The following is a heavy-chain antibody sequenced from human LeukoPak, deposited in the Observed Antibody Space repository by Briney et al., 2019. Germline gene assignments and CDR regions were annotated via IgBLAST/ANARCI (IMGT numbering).Heavy chain of an antibody. CDR2: IYSGGST. D-gene: IGHD2-21*01. Sequence: GGSLRLSCAASGFTVSSNYMSWVRQAPGKGLEWVSVIYSGGSTYYADSVKGRFTISRDNSKNTLYLQMNSLRAEDTAVYYCARVGGGDAADAFDIWGQGTMVTVSS. V-gene: IGHV3-66*01. CDR3: ARVGGGDAADAFDI. CDR1: GFTVSSNY. J-gene: IGHJ3*02.